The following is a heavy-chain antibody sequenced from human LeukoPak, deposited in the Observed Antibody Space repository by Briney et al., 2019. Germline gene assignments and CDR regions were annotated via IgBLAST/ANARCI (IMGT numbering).Heavy chain of an antibody. D-gene: IGHD6-19*01. CDR1: GFTFGSYA. CDR3: AKTTAGHSSGRDPGWPVDY. V-gene: IGHV3-23*01. CDR2: ISGSGGST. J-gene: IGHJ4*02. Sequence: PGGSLRLSCAASGFTFGSYAVTWVRQAPGKGLEWVSRISGSGGSTYHADSVKGRFTISRDNSKNTVYLQMNSLRAEDTAVYYCAKTTAGHSSGRDPGWPVDYWGQGTLVTVSS.